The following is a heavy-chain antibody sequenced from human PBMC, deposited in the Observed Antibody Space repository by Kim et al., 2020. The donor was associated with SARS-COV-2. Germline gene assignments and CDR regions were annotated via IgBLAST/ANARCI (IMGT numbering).Heavy chain of an antibody. CDR1: GGSISSSSYY. CDR2: IYYSGST. J-gene: IGHJ5*02. D-gene: IGHD3-22*01. V-gene: IGHV4-39*01. Sequence: SETLSLTCTVSGGSISSSSYYWGWIRQPPGKGLEWIGSIYYSGSTYYNPSLKSRVTISVDTSKNQFSLKLSSVTAADTAVYYCARHSPPPEIDYNWFDPWGQGTLVTVSS. CDR3: ARHSPPPEIDYNWFDP.